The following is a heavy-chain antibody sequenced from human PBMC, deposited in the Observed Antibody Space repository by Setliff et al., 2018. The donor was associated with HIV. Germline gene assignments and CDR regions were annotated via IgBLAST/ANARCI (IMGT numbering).Heavy chain of an antibody. Sequence: VASVKVSCKASGGTFSSYAISWVRQAPGQGLEWMGGIIPIFGTANYAQKFQGRVTITTDESTSTAYMELSSLRSEDTAVYYCASCRDHSNYYNYYYYGMDVWGQGTTVTVSS. CDR2: IIPIFGTA. V-gene: IGHV1-69*05. CDR3: ASCRDHSNYYNYYYYGMDV. D-gene: IGHD4-4*01. J-gene: IGHJ6*02. CDR1: GGTFSSYA.